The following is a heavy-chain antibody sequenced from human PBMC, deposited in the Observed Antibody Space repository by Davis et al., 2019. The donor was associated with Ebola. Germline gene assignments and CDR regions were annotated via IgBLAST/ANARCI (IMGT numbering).Heavy chain of an antibody. J-gene: IGHJ6*02. Sequence: PGGSLRLSCAASGFTFSSYAMHWVRQAPGKGLEWVAVISYDGSNKYYADSVKGRFTISRDNSKNTLYLQMNSLRAEDTAVYYCARESYSSGWYVGYYYYGMDVWGQGTTVTVSS. CDR2: ISYDGSNK. CDR3: ARESYSSGWYVGYYYYGMDV. D-gene: IGHD6-19*01. CDR1: GFTFSSYA. V-gene: IGHV3-30-3*01.